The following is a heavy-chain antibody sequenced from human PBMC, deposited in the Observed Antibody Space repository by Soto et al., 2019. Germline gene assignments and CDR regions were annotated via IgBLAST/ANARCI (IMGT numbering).Heavy chain of an antibody. CDR3: ARMDYYDSSGYAEYFQH. CDR2: IIPILGIA. J-gene: IGHJ1*01. Sequence: QVQRVQSGAEVKKPGSSVKVSCKASGGTFSSYTISWVRQAPGQGLEWMGRIIPILGIANYAQKFQGRVTITADKSTSTAYMELSSLRSEDTAVYYCARMDYYDSSGYAEYFQHWGQGTLVTVSS. CDR1: GGTFSSYT. D-gene: IGHD3-22*01. V-gene: IGHV1-69*02.